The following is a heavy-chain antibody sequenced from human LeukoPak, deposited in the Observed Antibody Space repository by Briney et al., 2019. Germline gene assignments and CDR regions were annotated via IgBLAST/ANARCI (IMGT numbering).Heavy chain of an antibody. Sequence: PSETLSLTCTVSGGSISSNNYYWGWMRQPPGKGLEWIGSIYYSGSTYYNPSPKSRVTISLDTFKNQFSLKVSSVTAADTAVYYRARTSSSSYGWFDPWGQGTLVTVSS. CDR1: GGSISSNNYY. V-gene: IGHV4-39*01. CDR2: IYYSGST. J-gene: IGHJ5*02. D-gene: IGHD2-2*01. CDR3: ARTSSSSYGWFDP.